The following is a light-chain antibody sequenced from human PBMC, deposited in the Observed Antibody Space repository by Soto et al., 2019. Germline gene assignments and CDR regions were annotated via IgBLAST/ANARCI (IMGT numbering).Light chain of an antibody. J-gene: IGLJ2*01. CDR2: DVT. CDR3: NSFTTSSTLV. Sequence: QSALTQPASMSGSPGQSITISCTGASTDIGSYTWVSWYQQHPGKVPKLLIYDVTKRPSGVASRFAGSKSGNTASLTISGLQADDEADYYCNSFTTSSTLVFGRGTKLTVL. CDR1: STDIGSYTW. V-gene: IGLV2-14*03.